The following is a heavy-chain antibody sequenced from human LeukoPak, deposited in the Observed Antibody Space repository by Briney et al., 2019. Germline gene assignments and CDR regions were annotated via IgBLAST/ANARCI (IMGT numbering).Heavy chain of an antibody. Sequence: GGSLRLSCAASGFTFSTYAMHWVRQAPGKGLEWVAVISYDGSNKYYADSVKGRFTISRDNSKNTLYLQMNSLRAEDTAVYYCAKDQYSGSYLDAFDIWGQGTMVTVSS. CDR3: AKDQYSGSYLDAFDI. CDR1: GFTFSTYA. D-gene: IGHD1-26*01. V-gene: IGHV3-30*04. J-gene: IGHJ3*02. CDR2: ISYDGSNK.